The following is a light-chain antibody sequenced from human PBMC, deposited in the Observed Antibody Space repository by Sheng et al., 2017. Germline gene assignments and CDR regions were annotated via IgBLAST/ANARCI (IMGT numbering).Light chain of an antibody. CDR2: EGS. CDR3: CSYAGYNTPYI. CDR1: SSDVGKYNL. J-gene: IGLJ1*01. V-gene: IGLV2-23*01. Sequence: QSALTQPASVSGSPGQSITISCTGGSSDVGKYNLVSWYQQHPGKAPKLIIFEGSKRPSGVSPRFSGAKSGNTASLTISGLQAEDEGDYYCCSYAGYNTPYIFGTGTKVTV.